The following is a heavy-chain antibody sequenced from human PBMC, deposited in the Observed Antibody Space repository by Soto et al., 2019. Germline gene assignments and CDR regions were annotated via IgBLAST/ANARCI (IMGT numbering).Heavy chain of an antibody. D-gene: IGHD5-18*01. CDR2: IYYSGST. J-gene: IGHJ6*02. V-gene: IGHV4-59*01. Sequence: QVQLQESGPGLVKPSETLTLTYTVSGGSISSYYWSWIRQPPGKGLEWIGYIYYSGSTNYNPSLKSRVTISVDTSKNQFSLKLSSVTAADTAVYYCAGSYGYRGYYYGMDVWGQGTTVTVSS. CDR3: AGSYGYRGYYYGMDV. CDR1: GGSISSYY.